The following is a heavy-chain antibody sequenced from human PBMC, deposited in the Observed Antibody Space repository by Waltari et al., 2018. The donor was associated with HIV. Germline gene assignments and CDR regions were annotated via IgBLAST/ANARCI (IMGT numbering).Heavy chain of an antibody. V-gene: IGHV4-31*01. D-gene: IGHD1-26*01. Sequence: QVQLQESGPGLIKPSQTLSLTCTVSGGSISSGGFYWSWIRQHPGKGLEWIGYIYYRGNIYYNPSLKSPITIPLDTSKNQFSLKLSSVTAADTAVYYCARVFSSGSYPDAFDIWGPGTMVTVSP. CDR1: GGSISSGGFY. CDR2: IYYRGNI. J-gene: IGHJ3*02. CDR3: ARVFSSGSYPDAFDI.